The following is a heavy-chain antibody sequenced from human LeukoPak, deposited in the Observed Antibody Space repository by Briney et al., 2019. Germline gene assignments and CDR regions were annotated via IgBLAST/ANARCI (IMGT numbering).Heavy chain of an antibody. J-gene: IGHJ4*02. CDR2: IYYSGST. D-gene: IGHD3-10*01. CDR1: GGPISCYY. Sequence: SGTPSPPSPVPGGPISCYYWSWIREPPGEGLEWIGYIYYSGSTNYNPSLKSRVTISVDTSKNQFSLKLSSVTAADTAVYYCARGEYYFDYWGQGTLVTVSS. V-gene: IGHV4-59*01. CDR3: ARGEYYFDY.